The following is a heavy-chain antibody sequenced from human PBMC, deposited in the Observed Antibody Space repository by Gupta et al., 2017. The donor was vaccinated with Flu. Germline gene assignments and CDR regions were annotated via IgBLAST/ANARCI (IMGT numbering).Heavy chain of an antibody. CDR3: TRAAGIYYDSSGYNY. CDR2: IRSKAYGGTT. CDR1: EFTFGAYA. Sequence: EVQLVESGGGLVQPGRSLRLSCTASEFTFGAYAMSWVPPAPGKGLEWVGFIRSKAYGGTTEYAAYVKGRFTISRDDSKSIAYLQMNSLKTEDTAVYYCTRAAGIYYDSSGYNYWGQGTLVTVAS. J-gene: IGHJ4*02. D-gene: IGHD3-22*01. V-gene: IGHV3-49*04.